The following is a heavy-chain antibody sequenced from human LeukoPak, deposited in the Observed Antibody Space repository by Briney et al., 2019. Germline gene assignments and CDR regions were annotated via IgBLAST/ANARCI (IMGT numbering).Heavy chain of an antibody. V-gene: IGHV3-49*03. CDR1: GFTFGDYA. CDR2: IRSKAYGGTT. Sequence: GRSLRLSCTASGFTFGDYAISWFRQAPGKGLEWVGFIRSKAYGGTTEYAASVKGRFTISRDDSKSIAYLQMNSLKTEDTAVYYCTRGDEEMATDYWGQGTLVTVSS. CDR3: TRGDEEMATDY. D-gene: IGHD5-24*01. J-gene: IGHJ4*02.